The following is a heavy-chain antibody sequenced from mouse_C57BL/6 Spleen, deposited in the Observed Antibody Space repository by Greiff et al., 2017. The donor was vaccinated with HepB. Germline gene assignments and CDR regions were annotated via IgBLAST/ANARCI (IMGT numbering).Heavy chain of an antibody. D-gene: IGHD1-1*01. Sequence: QVQLQQSGAELVRPGASVKLSCKASGYTFTDYYINWVKQRPGQGLEWIARIYPGSGNTYYNEKFKGKATLTAEKSSSTAYMQLRSRTSEDSAVYFCARDGSLYWYFDVWGTGTTVTVSS. CDR3: ARDGSLYWYFDV. J-gene: IGHJ1*03. CDR1: GYTFTDYY. CDR2: IYPGSGNT. V-gene: IGHV1-76*01.